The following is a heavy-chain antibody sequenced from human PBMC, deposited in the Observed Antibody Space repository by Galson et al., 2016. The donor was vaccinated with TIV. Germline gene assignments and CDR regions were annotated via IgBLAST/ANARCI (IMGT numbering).Heavy chain of an antibody. Sequence: SVKVSCKASGYSFSDYYMHWVRQAPGQELEWMGWINPNTGGTIYAQKFQGRVTMTRDTIINTVYMDVSGLRYDDTAVYYCARGYGSDPDYWGQGTLVTVSS. V-gene: IGHV1-2*02. CDR1: GYSFSDYY. D-gene: IGHD3-10*01. CDR2: INPNTGGT. J-gene: IGHJ4*01. CDR3: ARGYGSDPDY.